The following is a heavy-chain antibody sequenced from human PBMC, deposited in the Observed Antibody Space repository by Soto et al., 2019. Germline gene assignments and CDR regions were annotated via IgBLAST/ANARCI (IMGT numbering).Heavy chain of an antibody. Sequence: EVQLLESGGGLVQPGGSLRLSCAASGFPFSDHAMHWVRQTPGKGLEWVSAITGRGDSTYYADSVKDRFTISRDNSKSTLYLQMMSLRAEDTAVYYCAKDLYVQPPSGWFDPWGQGTVVTVSS. CDR3: AKDLYVQPPSGWFDP. V-gene: IGHV3-23*01. J-gene: IGHJ5*02. CDR1: GFPFSDHA. D-gene: IGHD1-26*01. CDR2: ITGRGDST.